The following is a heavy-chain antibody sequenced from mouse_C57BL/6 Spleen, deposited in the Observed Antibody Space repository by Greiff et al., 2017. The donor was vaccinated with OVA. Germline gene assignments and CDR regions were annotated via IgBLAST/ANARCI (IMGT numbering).Heavy chain of an antibody. V-gene: IGHV1-67*01. CDR3: THRITSVRYFDV. CDR2: ISTYYGDA. D-gene: IGHD1-1*01. J-gene: IGHJ1*03. Sequence: QVQLQQSGPELVRPGVSVKISCKGSGYTFTDYAMHWVKQSHAKSLEWIGVISTYYGDASYNQKFKDKATLTVDKSSSTAYMELARLTSEDSAVYYCTHRITSVRYFDVWGTGTTVTVSS. CDR1: GYTFTDYA.